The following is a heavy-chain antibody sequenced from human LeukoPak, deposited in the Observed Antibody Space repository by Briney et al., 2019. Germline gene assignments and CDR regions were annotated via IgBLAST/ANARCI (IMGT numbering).Heavy chain of an antibody. D-gene: IGHD6-25*01. J-gene: IGHJ4*02. Sequence: SETLSLTCTVSGGSISSSSYYWGWIRQPPGKGLEWIGSIYYSGSTYYNPSLKSRVTISVDTSKNQFSLKLSSVTAADTAVYYCASVAAAAWGQGTLVTVSS. CDR2: IYYSGST. CDR3: ASVAAAA. V-gene: IGHV4-39*01. CDR1: GGSISSSSYY.